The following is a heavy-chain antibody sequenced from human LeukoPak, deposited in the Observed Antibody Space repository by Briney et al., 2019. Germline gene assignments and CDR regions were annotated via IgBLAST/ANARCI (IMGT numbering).Heavy chain of an antibody. CDR1: GGSISSGDYY. CDR3: ATIENYYYYYMDV. V-gene: IGHV4-30-4*08. CDR2: IYYSGST. D-gene: IGHD5-24*01. J-gene: IGHJ6*03. Sequence: PSETLSLTCTVSGGSISSGDYYWSWIRQPPGKGLEWIGYIYYSGSTYYNPSLKSRVTISVDTSKNQFSLKLSSVTAADTAVYYCATIENYYYYYMDVWGKGTTVTVSS.